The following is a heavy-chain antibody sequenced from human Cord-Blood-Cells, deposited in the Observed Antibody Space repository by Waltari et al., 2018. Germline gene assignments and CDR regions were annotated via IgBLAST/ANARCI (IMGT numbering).Heavy chain of an antibody. CDR2: ISAYNSNT. V-gene: IGHV1-18*01. CDR3: ARAPPYCTNGVCYDAFDI. CDR1: GYTFTSYG. J-gene: IGHJ3*02. D-gene: IGHD2-8*01. Sequence: QVQLVQSGAEVKKPGASVKVSCKASGYTFTSYGISWVRQAPGQGLEWMGWISAYNSNTNYAQKLHGRVTMTTDTSTGTAYMELRSLRSDDTAVYYCARAPPYCTNGVCYDAFDIWGQGTMVTVSS.